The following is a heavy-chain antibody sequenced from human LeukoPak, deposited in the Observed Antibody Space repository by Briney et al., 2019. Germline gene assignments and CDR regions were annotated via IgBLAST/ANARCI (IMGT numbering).Heavy chain of an antibody. CDR3: ARGGSGSYFYYYYYMDV. J-gene: IGHJ6*03. Sequence: SETLSLTCTVSGGSISSYYWSWIRQPPGKGLEWIGYIYYSGSTNYNPSLKSRVTISVDTSKNQFSLKLSSVTAADTAVYYCARGGSGSYFYYYYYMDVWGKGTTVTVSS. CDR2: IYYSGST. V-gene: IGHV4-59*01. D-gene: IGHD3-10*01. CDR1: GGSISSYY.